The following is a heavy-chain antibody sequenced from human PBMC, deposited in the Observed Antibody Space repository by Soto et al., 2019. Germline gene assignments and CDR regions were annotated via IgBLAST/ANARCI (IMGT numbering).Heavy chain of an antibody. CDR1: GYTFTSYA. V-gene: IGHV1-3*01. Sequence: QVQLVQSGAEVKKPGASVKVSCKASGYTFTSYAMPWVRQAPGQRLEWMGWINAGNGNTKYSQKFQGRVTITRDTSASTAYMELSSLRSEDTAVYYCAREAYGKLSAFDIWGQGTMVTVSS. CDR2: INAGNGNT. CDR3: AREAYGKLSAFDI. D-gene: IGHD4-17*01. J-gene: IGHJ3*02.